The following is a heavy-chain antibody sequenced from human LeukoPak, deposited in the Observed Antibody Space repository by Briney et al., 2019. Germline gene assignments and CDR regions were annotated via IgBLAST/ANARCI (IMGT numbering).Heavy chain of an antibody. V-gene: IGHV3-74*01. CDR1: GFTFSSYW. CDR2: INSDGSST. D-gene: IGHD3-10*01. J-gene: IGHJ2*01. Sequence: SGGPLRLFCAASGFTFSSYWMHWVRQAPGKGLVWVSRINSDGSSTNYADSVKGRFTISRDNAKNTLYLQMNSLRDEDTAVYYCAREGTPSYWYFDLWGRGTLVTVSS. CDR3: AREGTPSYWYFDL.